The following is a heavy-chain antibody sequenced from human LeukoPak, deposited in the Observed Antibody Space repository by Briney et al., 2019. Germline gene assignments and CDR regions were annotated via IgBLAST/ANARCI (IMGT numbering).Heavy chain of an antibody. CDR2: LSSDGTNK. CDR1: GFTFSSYA. V-gene: IGHV3-30-3*01. CDR3: ASYGSSWLRFREHPLDY. D-gene: IGHD6-13*01. Sequence: PGGSLRLSCAASGFTFSSYAVHWVRQAPGKGLGWVAGLSSDGTNKYYADSVQGRFTISRDTSKNTLYLLMNSLRAEDTAVYYCASYGSSWLRFREHPLDYWGQGTLVTVSS. J-gene: IGHJ4*02.